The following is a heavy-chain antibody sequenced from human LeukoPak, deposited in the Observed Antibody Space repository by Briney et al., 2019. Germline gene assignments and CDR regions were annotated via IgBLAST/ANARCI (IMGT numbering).Heavy chain of an antibody. V-gene: IGHV3-7*01. CDR3: ARRYYYDTSGYSIDH. CDR2: IKQHGSEK. D-gene: IGHD3-22*01. CDR1: GFTFSSFW. Sequence: GGSLRLSCAASGFTFSSFWMSWVRQAPGKGLEWVANIKQHGSEKYYVDSVKGRFTISRDNAKNSLYLQMNSLRAEDTAVYYCARRYYYDTSGYSIDHWGQGTLVTVSA. J-gene: IGHJ4*02.